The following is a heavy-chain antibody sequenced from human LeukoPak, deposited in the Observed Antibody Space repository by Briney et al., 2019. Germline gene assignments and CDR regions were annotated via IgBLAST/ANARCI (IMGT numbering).Heavy chain of an antibody. V-gene: IGHV3-53*01. CDR2: IYSGTI. J-gene: IGHJ4*02. D-gene: IGHD4/OR15-4a*01. CDR1: GFTVSSNS. CDR3: AKSGLSRFDY. Sequence: PGGSLRLSCTVSGFTVSSNSMSWVRQAPGKGLEWVSFIYSGTIHYSDSVKGRFTISRDNSKNTLYLQMNSLRAEDTAVYYCAKSGLSRFDYWSQGTLVTVSS.